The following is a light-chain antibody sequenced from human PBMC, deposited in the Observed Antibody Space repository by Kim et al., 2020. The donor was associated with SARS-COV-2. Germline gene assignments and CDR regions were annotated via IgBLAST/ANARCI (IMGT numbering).Light chain of an antibody. J-gene: IGLJ3*02. CDR3: QTWGTGIRV. CDR2: VNSDGSH. CDR1: SGHSSYA. V-gene: IGLV4-69*01. Sequence: ASVKLPCTLNSGHSSYAIAWHQQQPEKGPRYLMKVNSDGSHSKGDGIPDRFSGSSSGAERYLTISSLQSEDEADYYCQTWGTGIRVFGGGTQLTVL.